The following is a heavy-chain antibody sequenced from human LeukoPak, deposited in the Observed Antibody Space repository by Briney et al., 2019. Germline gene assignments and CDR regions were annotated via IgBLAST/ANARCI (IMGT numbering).Heavy chain of an antibody. D-gene: IGHD5-18*01. CDR2: IWYDGSNK. CDR1: GFTFSSYG. Sequence: GGSLRLSCAASGFTFSSYGMHWVRQAPGKGLEWVAVIWYDGSNKYYADSVKGRFTISRDNSKNTLYLQMNSLRAEDTAVYYYARGEWIQLWPIDYWGQGTLVTVSS. V-gene: IGHV3-33*01. CDR3: ARGEWIQLWPIDY. J-gene: IGHJ4*02.